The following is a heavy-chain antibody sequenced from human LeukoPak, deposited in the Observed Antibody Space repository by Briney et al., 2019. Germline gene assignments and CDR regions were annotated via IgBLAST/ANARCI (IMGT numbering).Heavy chain of an antibody. Sequence: PGGSLRLSCAASGFTFSSYSMNWVRQAPGKWLEWVSSISSSSSYIYYADSVKGRFTISRDNAKNSLYLQMNSLRAEDTAVYYCARGRIAAAGTIDYWGQGTLVTVSS. CDR2: ISSSSSYI. J-gene: IGHJ4*02. CDR3: ARGRIAAAGTIDY. D-gene: IGHD6-13*01. V-gene: IGHV3-21*01. CDR1: GFTFSSYS.